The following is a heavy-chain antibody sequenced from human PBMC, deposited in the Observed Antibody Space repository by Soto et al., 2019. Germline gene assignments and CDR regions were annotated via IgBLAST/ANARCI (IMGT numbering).Heavy chain of an antibody. J-gene: IGHJ5*02. CDR1: GFTFSTYA. D-gene: IGHD2-2*01. CDR2: ISSTGGST. Sequence: GGSLRLSCAASGFTFSTYAMSWVRQAPEKGLEWVSTISSTGGSTYYADSVKGRFTISRDNSKNTLFLQVISLRAEDTAVYYCAKGGTVVHTWFDPWGQGTRVTVSS. CDR3: AKGGTVVHTWFDP. V-gene: IGHV3-23*01.